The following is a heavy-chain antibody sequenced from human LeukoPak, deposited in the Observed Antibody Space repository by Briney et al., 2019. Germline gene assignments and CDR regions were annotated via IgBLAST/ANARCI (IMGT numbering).Heavy chain of an antibody. CDR2: ISSSSSYI. V-gene: IGHV3-21*01. CDR3: ARDSKVTADHPHY. CDR1: GFSFSSYS. D-gene: IGHD2-21*02. Sequence: GGSLRPSCAASGFSFSSYSMNWVRQAPGKGLEWVSSISSSSSYIYYADSVKGRFTISRDNAKNSLYLQMNSLRAEDTAVYYCARDSKVTADHPHYWGQGTLVTVSS. J-gene: IGHJ4*02.